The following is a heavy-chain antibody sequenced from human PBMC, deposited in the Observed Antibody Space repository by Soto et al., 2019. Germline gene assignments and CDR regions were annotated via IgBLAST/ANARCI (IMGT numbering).Heavy chain of an antibody. Sequence: QPGGSLRLSCAASGSIVSNNYMSWVRQTPGKGLEWVSVVYSGGTTYYADSVKGRSTISRDISKNTLYLHLNSLSAEDTAVYFCATSVSVTRFDYWGQGALVTVSS. CDR2: VYSGGTT. D-gene: IGHD4-17*01. CDR3: ATSVSVTRFDY. CDR1: GSIVSNNY. V-gene: IGHV3-53*01. J-gene: IGHJ4*02.